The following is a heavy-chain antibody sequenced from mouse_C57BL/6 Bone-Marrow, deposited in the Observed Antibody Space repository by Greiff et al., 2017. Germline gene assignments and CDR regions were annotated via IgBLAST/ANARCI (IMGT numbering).Heavy chain of an antibody. D-gene: IGHD2-12*01. CDR2: ISSGGDYI. J-gene: IGHJ4*01. Sequence: VQLKESGEGLVKPGGSLKLSCAASGFTFSSYAMSWVRQTPEKRLEWVAYISSGGDYIYYADTVKGRFTISRDNARNTLYLQMSSLKSEDTAMYYCTRADYTHYAMDYWGQGTSVTVSS. V-gene: IGHV5-9-1*02. CDR1: GFTFSSYA. CDR3: TRADYTHYAMDY.